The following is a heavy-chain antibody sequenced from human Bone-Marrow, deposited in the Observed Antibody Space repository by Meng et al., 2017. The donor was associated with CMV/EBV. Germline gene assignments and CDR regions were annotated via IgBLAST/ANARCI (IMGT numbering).Heavy chain of an antibody. J-gene: IGHJ4*02. D-gene: IGHD6-13*01. CDR2: IYHSGST. V-gene: IGHV4-30-4*08. Sequence: SETLSLTCTVSGDSISSGDYYWSWIRQSPGKGLEWIGYIYHSGSTYYNPSLKSRITISIDTSKSQFSLKLTSVTAADTAVYYCARVPSLGFQLVRRDYWGQGTLVTVSS. CDR3: ARVPSLGFQLVRRDY. CDR1: GDSISSGDYY.